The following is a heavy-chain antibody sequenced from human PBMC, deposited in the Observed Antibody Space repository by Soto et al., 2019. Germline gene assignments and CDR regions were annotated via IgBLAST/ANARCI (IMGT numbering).Heavy chain of an antibody. V-gene: IGHV4-34*01. CDR3: ARHNYGSGSTYFDY. Sequence: SETLSLTCAVYGGSFSGYYWSWIRQPPGKGLEWIGEINHSGSTNYNPSLKSRVAISVDRSKNQFSLKLNSMTAADTAVYYCARHNYGSGSTYFDYWGQGTLVTVSS. J-gene: IGHJ4*02. CDR2: INHSGST. CDR1: GGSFSGYY. D-gene: IGHD3-10*01.